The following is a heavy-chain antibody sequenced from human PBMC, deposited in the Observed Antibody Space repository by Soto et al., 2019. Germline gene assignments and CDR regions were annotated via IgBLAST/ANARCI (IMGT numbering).Heavy chain of an antibody. Sequence: GGSLRLSCAASGFTFSSYGMHWVRQAPGKGLEWVAVIWYDGSNKYYADSVKGRFTISRDNSKNTLYLQMNSLRAEDTAVYYCARLQGNQLPYYYYYGMDVWGQGTTVTVSS. V-gene: IGHV3-33*01. D-gene: IGHD2-2*01. CDR2: IWYDGSNK. CDR1: GFTFSSYG. CDR3: ARLQGNQLPYYYYYGMDV. J-gene: IGHJ6*02.